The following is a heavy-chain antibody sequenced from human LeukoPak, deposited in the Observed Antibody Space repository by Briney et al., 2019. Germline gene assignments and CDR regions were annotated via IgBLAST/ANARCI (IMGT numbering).Heavy chain of an antibody. CDR2: INHSGST. CDR3: ARGHYYGSGSYYKFDF. J-gene: IGHJ4*02. D-gene: IGHD3-10*01. V-gene: IGHV4-34*01. CDR1: GGSFSGYY. Sequence: PSETLSLTCAVYGGSFSGYYWSWIRQPPGKGLEWIGEINHSGSTNYNPSLKSRVTISVDTSKNQFSLKLSSVTAADTAVYYCARGHYYGSGSYYKFDFWGQGTLVTVSS.